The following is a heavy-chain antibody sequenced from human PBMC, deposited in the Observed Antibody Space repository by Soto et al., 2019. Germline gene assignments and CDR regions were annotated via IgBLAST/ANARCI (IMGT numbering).Heavy chain of an antibody. CDR1: GFTFSSYA. J-gene: IGHJ4*02. V-gene: IGHV3-23*01. D-gene: IGHD2-15*01. CDR2: ISGSGGST. CDR3: AKEAEYCSGGSCYSGAFDY. Sequence: EVQLLESGGGLVQPGGSLRLSCAASGFTFSSYAMSWVRQAPGKGLEWVSAISGSGGSTYYADSVKGRFTISRDNSKNTLYLQMNSLRAEDTAVYYCAKEAEYCSGGSCYSGAFDYWGQGTLVTVSS.